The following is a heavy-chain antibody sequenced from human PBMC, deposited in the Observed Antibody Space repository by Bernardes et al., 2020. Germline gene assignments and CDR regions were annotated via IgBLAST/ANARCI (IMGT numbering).Heavy chain of an antibody. Sequence: ASVKVSCKASGYTFTSSGISWVRQAPGQGLEWMGWISAYNGNTNYAQKLQGRVTMTTDTSTSTAYMELRSLRSDDTAVYYCARVTSGCGGDCHYGMDVWGQGTTVTVSS. D-gene: IGHD2-21*01. CDR2: ISAYNGNT. CDR3: ARVTSGCGGDCHYGMDV. CDR1: GYTFTSSG. V-gene: IGHV1-18*01. J-gene: IGHJ6*02.